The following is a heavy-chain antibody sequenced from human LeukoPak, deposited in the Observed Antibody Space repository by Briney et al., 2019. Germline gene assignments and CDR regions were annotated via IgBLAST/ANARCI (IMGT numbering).Heavy chain of an antibody. CDR2: IHPYSGGT. V-gene: IGHV1-2*02. D-gene: IGHD6-13*01. Sequence: ASVKVSCKASGSTFTGFYMYWVRQAPGQGLGWMGWIHPYSGGTSYAQKSQGRVTMTRATSISTAYMKLSRLSSDATAVSYCTLYSSHPDLSPSWFDPWGQGTLVTVSS. J-gene: IGHJ5*02. CDR1: GSTFTGFY. CDR3: TLYSSHPDLSPSWFDP.